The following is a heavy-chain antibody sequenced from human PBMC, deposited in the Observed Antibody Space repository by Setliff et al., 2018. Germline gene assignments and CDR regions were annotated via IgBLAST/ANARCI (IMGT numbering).Heavy chain of an antibody. CDR2: MHQSGRI. CDR3: ARDPGFHSGTWCLGD. D-gene: IGHD2-8*01. J-gene: IGHJ4*02. Sequence: SETLSLTCDVYDGAFSTYYWTWIRQPPGKGLEWIGDMHQSGRINFNPSLKSRVTMSADPSKNQFSLNLTSVTAADTAVYYCARDPGFHSGTWCLGDWGQGTQVTVSS. V-gene: IGHV4-34*01. CDR1: DGAFSTYY.